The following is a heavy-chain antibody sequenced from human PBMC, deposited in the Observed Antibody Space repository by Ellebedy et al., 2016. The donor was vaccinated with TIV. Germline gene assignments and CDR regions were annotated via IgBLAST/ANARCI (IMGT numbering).Heavy chain of an antibody. Sequence: GESLKISCAASGFTFSSYWMSWVRQAPGKGLEWVANIKQDGSEKYYVDSVKGRFTISRDNAKNSLYLQMNSLRAEGTAVYYCARDRYDYYDSSGPERNHAFDIWGQGTMVTVSS. J-gene: IGHJ3*02. D-gene: IGHD3-22*01. CDR1: GFTFSSYW. CDR2: IKQDGSEK. CDR3: ARDRYDYYDSSGPERNHAFDI. V-gene: IGHV3-7*01.